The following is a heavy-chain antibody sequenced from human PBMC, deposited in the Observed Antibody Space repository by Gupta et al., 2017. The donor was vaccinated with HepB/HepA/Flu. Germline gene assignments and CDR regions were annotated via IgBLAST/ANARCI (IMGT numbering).Heavy chain of an antibody. D-gene: IGHD1-14*01. J-gene: IGHJ4*02. CDR1: GFTFSIYT. CDR2: ISYDGSNK. CDR3: AGGWDTGSFDF. Sequence: QVQLVESGGGVVQPGRSLRLSCAASGFTFSIYTLHWVRQAPGKGLEWVALISYDGSNKYYADSVKGRFTISRDKSKNTLYLQMNSLRAEDTAVYYCAGGWDTGSFDFWGQGTLVTVSS. V-gene: IGHV3-30-3*01.